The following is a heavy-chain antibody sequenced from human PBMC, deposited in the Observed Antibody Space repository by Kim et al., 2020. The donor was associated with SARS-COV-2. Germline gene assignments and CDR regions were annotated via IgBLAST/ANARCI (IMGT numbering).Heavy chain of an antibody. CDR1: GGTFSSYA. D-gene: IGHD6-6*01. J-gene: IGHJ4*02. CDR2: IIPIFGTA. V-gene: IGHV1-69*13. CDR3: ERVAEYSSWGFDY. Sequence: SVKVSCKASGGTFSSYAISWVRQAPGQGLEWMGGIIPIFGTANYAQKFQGRVTITADESTSTAYMELSSLRSEDTAGYYCERVAEYSSWGFDYWGQGTLVTVSS.